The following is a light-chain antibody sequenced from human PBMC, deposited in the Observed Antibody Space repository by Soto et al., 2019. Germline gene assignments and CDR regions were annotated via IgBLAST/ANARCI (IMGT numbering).Light chain of an antibody. CDR1: SSSIERNT. CDR3: ATWDDSLNLLYV. J-gene: IGLJ1*01. CDR2: LNS. Sequence: QSVVTEPPSACGTPGQGVTISCSGDSSSIERNTVSWYQQLPGMAPKLLIYLNSRRPSGVPDRFSGSKSGTSASLAISGLQSEDEAEYYCATWDDSLNLLYVFGTGTKV. V-gene: IGLV1-44*01.